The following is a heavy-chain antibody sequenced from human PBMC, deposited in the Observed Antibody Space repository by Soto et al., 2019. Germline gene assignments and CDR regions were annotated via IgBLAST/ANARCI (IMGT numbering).Heavy chain of an antibody. CDR1: GGTFSSYT. D-gene: IGHD2-2*01. J-gene: IGHJ5*02. CDR3: AREDCSSTSCYASSSYNWFDP. CDR2: ISAYNGNT. V-gene: IGHV1-18*01. Sequence: ASVKVSCKASGGTFSSYTISWVRQAPGQGLEWMGWISAYNGNTNYAQKLQGRVTMTTDTSTSTAYMELRSLRSDDTAVYYCAREDCSSTSCYASSSYNWFDPWGQGTLVTVSS.